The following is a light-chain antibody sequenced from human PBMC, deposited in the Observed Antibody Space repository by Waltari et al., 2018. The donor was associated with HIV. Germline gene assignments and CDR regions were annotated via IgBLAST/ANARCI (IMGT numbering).Light chain of an antibody. V-gene: IGLV1-44*01. CDR3: APWDDSLNGWI. Sequence: QSVLTQPPSASGTPGQRVTIPCSGSRSNIGSNHVNWYQQLPGTAPKLLIYGNNQRPSGVPDRFSGSKSGTSASLAISGLQSEDEAVYYCAPWDDSLNGWIFGGGTKLTVL. J-gene: IGLJ2*01. CDR1: RSNIGSNH. CDR2: GNN.